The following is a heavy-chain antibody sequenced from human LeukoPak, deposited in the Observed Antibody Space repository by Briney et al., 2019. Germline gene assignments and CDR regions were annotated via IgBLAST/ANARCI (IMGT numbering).Heavy chain of an antibody. D-gene: IGHD1-20*01. Sequence: SETLSLTCTVSGYSISSGYYWGWIRQPPGKGLAWIGTIYHSGSTYYNPSLKSRVTISVDTTKNQFSLKLSSVTAADTAVYYCARERGDNWNVGPWGQGTLVTVSS. CDR2: IYHSGST. J-gene: IGHJ5*02. CDR1: GYSISSGYY. V-gene: IGHV4-38-2*02. CDR3: ARERGDNWNVGP.